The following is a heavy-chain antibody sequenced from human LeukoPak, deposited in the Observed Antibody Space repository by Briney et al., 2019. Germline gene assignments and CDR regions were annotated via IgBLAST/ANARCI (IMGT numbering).Heavy chain of an antibody. Sequence: KLGDALKISCKGSGSGYSFANFWIGWVRQMPGKGLEWMGIIYPGDSDTRYSPSFEGQVTISVDKSVNTAYLQWSSLRASDTAIYFCARRSGSYFNFWGQGTQVIVSS. D-gene: IGHD1-26*01. CDR2: IYPGDSDT. CDR1: GYSFANFW. CDR3: ARRSGSYFNF. J-gene: IGHJ4*02. V-gene: IGHV5-51*01.